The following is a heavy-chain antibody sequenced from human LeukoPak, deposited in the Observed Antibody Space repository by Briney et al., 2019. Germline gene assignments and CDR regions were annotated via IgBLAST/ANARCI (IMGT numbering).Heavy chain of an antibody. Sequence: SETLSLTCTVSGGSISSGSYYWSWIRQPAGKGLEWIGRIYTSGSTNYNPSLKSRVTISVDTSKNQFSLKLSSVTAADTAVYYCARGRGLYYYGSGSYWDYWGQGTLVTVSS. D-gene: IGHD3-10*01. J-gene: IGHJ4*02. CDR3: ARGRGLYYYGSGSYWDY. CDR1: GGSISSGSYY. V-gene: IGHV4-61*02. CDR2: IYTSGST.